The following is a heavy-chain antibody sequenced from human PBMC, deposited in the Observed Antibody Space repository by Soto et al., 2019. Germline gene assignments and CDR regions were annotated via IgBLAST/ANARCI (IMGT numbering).Heavy chain of an antibody. CDR1: GYTFTGDG. D-gene: IGHD4-17*01. CDR2: ISAYNGNT. V-gene: IGHV1-18*04. CDR3: ARDRDTVTTTHFYYSYGMDI. J-gene: IGHJ6*02. Sequence: ASVKVSCKASGYTFTGDGISWVRQAPGQGLEWMGWISAYNGNTNYAQKLQGRVTMTTDTSTSTAYMELRSLRSDDTAVYYCARDRDTVTTTHFYYSYGMDIWGQGTTVTVSS.